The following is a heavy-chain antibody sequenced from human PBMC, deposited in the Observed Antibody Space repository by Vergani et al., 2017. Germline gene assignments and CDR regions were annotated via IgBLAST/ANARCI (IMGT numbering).Heavy chain of an antibody. CDR3: ARAKSVMATMPFDY. D-gene: IGHD5-24*01. Sequence: QVQLQQWGAGLLKPSETLSLTCAVYGGSFSGYYWSWIRQPAGKGLEWIGRIYTSGSTNYNPSLKSRVTISVDTSKNQFSLKLSSVTAADTAVYYCARAKSVMATMPFDYWGQGTLVTVSS. J-gene: IGHJ4*02. V-gene: IGHV4-59*10. CDR2: IYTSGST. CDR1: GGSFSGYY.